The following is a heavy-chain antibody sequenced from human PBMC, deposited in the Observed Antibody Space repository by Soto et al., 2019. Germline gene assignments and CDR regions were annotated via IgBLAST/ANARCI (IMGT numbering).Heavy chain of an antibody. V-gene: IGHV2-5*02. D-gene: IGHD6-6*01. CDR2: IYWDDDK. J-gene: IGHJ6*03. CDR3: AHRHEEYSSSSGDYYYYMDV. CDR1: GFSLSTSGVG. Sequence: SGPTLVKPTQTLTLTCTFSGFSLSTSGVGVGWIRQPPGKALEWLALIYWDDDKRYSPSLKSRLTITKDTSKNQVVLTMTNMDPVDTATYYCAHRHEEYSSSSGDYYYYMDVWGKGTTVTVSS.